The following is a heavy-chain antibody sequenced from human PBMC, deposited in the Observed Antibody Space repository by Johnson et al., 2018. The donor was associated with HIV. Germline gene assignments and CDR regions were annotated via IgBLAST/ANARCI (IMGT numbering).Heavy chain of an antibody. D-gene: IGHD6-13*01. J-gene: IGHJ3*02. Sequence: VQLVESGGGLVQSGGSLRLSCGASGFTVSNNYMNWVRQAPGKGLEWVSVIYSGGSKYYEDSVKGRFTISRDNSKNTLYLQSNSLRAEDTAVYYCARDGESQQLPLGDAFDIWGQGTMVIVSS. CDR1: GFTVSNNY. CDR3: ARDGESQQLPLGDAFDI. V-gene: IGHV3-66*01. CDR2: IYSGGSK.